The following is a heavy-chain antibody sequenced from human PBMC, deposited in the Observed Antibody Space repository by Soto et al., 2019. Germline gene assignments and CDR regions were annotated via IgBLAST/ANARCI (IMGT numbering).Heavy chain of an antibody. CDR2: IDPSDSYT. Sequence: PGESLKISCKGSGYSFTSYWISWVRQMPGKGLEWMGRIDPSDSYTNYSPSFQGHVTISADKSISTAYLQWSSLKASDTAMYYCARHEGSSSWTSYYYYGMDVWGQGTTVTVSS. V-gene: IGHV5-10-1*01. J-gene: IGHJ6*02. CDR3: ARHEGSSSWTSYYYYGMDV. D-gene: IGHD6-13*01. CDR1: GYSFTSYW.